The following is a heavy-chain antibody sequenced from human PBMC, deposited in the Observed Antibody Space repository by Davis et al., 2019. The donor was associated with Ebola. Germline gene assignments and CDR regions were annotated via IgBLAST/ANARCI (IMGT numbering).Heavy chain of an antibody. J-gene: IGHJ4*02. CDR3: ARGGGPSHFDY. CDR1: GFTFSSYA. D-gene: IGHD2-2*01. V-gene: IGHV3-64*01. CDR2: ISSNGGST. Sequence: GSLRLSCAASGFTFSSYAMHWVRQAPGKGLEYVSAISSNGGSTYYANSVKGRFTISRDNSKNTLYLQMGSLRAEDMAVYYCARGGGPSHFDYWGQGTLVTVSS.